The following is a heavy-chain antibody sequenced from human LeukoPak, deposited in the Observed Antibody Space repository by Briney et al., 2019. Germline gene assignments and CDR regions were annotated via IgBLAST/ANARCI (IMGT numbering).Heavy chain of an antibody. J-gene: IGHJ6*02. Sequence: GGSLRLSCAASGFNFSSYGMHWVRQAPGKGLEWVGVISYDGRHKYFADSVKGRFTISRDNSKNTLNLQMNSLRGEDTAAYYCAKGSGYYYYGMDVWGQGTTVTVSS. D-gene: IGHD3-10*01. CDR3: AKGSGYYYYGMDV. CDR1: GFNFSSYG. V-gene: IGHV3-30*18. CDR2: ISYDGRHK.